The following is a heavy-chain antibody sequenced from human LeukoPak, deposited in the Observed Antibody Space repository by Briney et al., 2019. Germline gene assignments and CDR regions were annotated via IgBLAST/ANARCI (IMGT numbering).Heavy chain of an antibody. CDR3: ASLRYFDWLLPYYYYMDV. CDR2: IIPIFGTA. J-gene: IGHJ6*03. CDR1: GGTFSSYA. V-gene: IGHV1-69*06. Sequence: SVKVSCKASGGTFSSYAISWVRQAPGQGLEWMGGIIPIFGTANYAQKFQGRVTITADKSTSTAYMELSSLRSEDTAVYYCASLRYFDWLLPYYYYMDVWGKGTTVTVSS. D-gene: IGHD3-9*01.